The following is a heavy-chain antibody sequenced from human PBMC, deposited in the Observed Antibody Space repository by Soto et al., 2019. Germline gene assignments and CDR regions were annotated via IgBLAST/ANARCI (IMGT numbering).Heavy chain of an antibody. V-gene: IGHV3-30*18. D-gene: IGHD6-19*01. CDR1: GFTFTSYG. Sequence: QVQLVESGGGVVQPGRSLRLSCATSGFTFTSYGMHWVRQAPGKGLEWVAVISYDGTNKYYADSVKGRFTISRDNSKNTLFLQMNSLRAEETAVYYCAKAVYSSGWYAGFHYWGQGTLVTVSS. J-gene: IGHJ4*02. CDR3: AKAVYSSGWYAGFHY. CDR2: ISYDGTNK.